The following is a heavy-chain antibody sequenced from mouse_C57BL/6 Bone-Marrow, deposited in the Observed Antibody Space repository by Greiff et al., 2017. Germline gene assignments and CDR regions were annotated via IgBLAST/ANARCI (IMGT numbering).Heavy chain of an antibody. J-gene: IGHJ2*01. V-gene: IGHV1-82*01. CDR2: IYPGDGDT. Sequence: QVQLQQSGPELVKPGASVKISCKASGYAFISSWMNWVKQRPGKGLEWIGRIYPGDGDTNYNGKFKGKATLTADKSSSTAYMQLSSLTSEDSAVYFCVGATVVYFDYWSQGTTLTVSS. CDR1: GYAFISSW. D-gene: IGHD1-1*01. CDR3: VGATVVYFDY.